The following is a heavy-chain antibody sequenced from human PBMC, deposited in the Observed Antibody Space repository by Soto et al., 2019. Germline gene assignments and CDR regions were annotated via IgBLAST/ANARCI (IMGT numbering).Heavy chain of an antibody. D-gene: IGHD6-13*01. CDR2: ISSSSSTI. CDR3: AREAYDLSRSWSYNWLDP. Sequence: PGGSLRLSCAASGFTFSSYSMNWVRQAPGKGLEWVSYISSSSSTIYYADSVKGRFTISRDNAKNSLYLQMNSLRAEDTAVYYCAREAYDLSRSWSYNWLDPWGQGTLVTVSS. CDR1: GFTFSSYS. J-gene: IGHJ5*02. V-gene: IGHV3-48*01.